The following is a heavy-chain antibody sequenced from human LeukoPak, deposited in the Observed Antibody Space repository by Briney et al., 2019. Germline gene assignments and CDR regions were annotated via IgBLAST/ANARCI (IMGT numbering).Heavy chain of an antibody. J-gene: IGHJ4*02. Sequence: GSPVKASCKASGGTFSSYAISWVRQAPGQGLEWMGRIIPILGIANYAQKFQGRVAIPADKSTSTAYMELSSLRSEDTAVYYCASNPDYDFWSGGHYWGQGTLVPVSS. CDR2: IIPILGIA. V-gene: IGHV1-69*04. CDR3: ASNPDYDFWSGGHY. D-gene: IGHD3-3*01. CDR1: GGTFSSYA.